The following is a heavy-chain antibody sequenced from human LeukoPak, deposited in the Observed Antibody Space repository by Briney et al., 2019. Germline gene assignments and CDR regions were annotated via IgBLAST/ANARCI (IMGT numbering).Heavy chain of an antibody. V-gene: IGHV3-74*01. CDR2: INEDGSST. D-gene: IGHD3-10*01. CDR1: GYTFSRYW. CDR3: TTDTFGARDS. J-gene: IGHJ4*02. Sequence: GGSLRPSCAASGYTFSRYWMHWVRQGPGKGLVWVSRINEDGSSTIYAESVRGRFTISTDNAKNTLYLQMNSLRAEDAAVYYCTTDTFGARDSWGQGTLVTVSS.